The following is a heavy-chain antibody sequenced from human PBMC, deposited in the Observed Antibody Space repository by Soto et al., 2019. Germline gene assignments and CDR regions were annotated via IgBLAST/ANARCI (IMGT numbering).Heavy chain of an antibody. V-gene: IGHV1-46*01. CDR3: ARGRLFSSSSRGLGYYGMDD. CDR1: GYTFTNYY. CDR2: ISPSDGGT. J-gene: IGHJ6*02. D-gene: IGHD6-6*01. Sequence: QVQLVQSGAEVTKPGASVKISCKASGYTFTNYYMHWVRQAPGQGPEWMGIISPSDGGTSNAHKFQGKLTMTADTSTSTFYMKLSSLTYEDTAVYYCARGRLFSSSSRGLGYYGMDDWGHGTTVTVSS.